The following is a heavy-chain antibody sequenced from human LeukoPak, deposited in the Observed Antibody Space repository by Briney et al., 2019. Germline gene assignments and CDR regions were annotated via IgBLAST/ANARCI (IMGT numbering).Heavy chain of an antibody. D-gene: IGHD2-15*01. V-gene: IGHV1-46*01. Sequence: ASVKVSCKASGYTFTSYYMHWVRQAPGQGLEWMGIINPSGGSTSYAQKFQGRVTMTRDMSTSTVYMELSSLGSEDTAVYYCARGLEVVAATGLWGQGTMVTVSS. J-gene: IGHJ3*01. CDR3: ARGLEVVAATGL. CDR1: GYTFTSYY. CDR2: INPSGGST.